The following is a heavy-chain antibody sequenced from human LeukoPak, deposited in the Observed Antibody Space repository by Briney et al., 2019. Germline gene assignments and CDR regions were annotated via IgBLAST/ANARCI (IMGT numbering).Heavy chain of an antibody. J-gene: IGHJ4*02. CDR1: GGSISSYY. Sequence: SGTLCLTCTVSGGSISSYYWSWIRQPPGKGLEWIWYIYYSGSTNYNPSLKSRVTISVDTSKNQFSLKLSSVTAADTAVYYCARGRQLVRFDYWGQGTLVTVSS. CDR2: IYYSGST. D-gene: IGHD6-13*01. V-gene: IGHV4-59*01. CDR3: ARGRQLVRFDY.